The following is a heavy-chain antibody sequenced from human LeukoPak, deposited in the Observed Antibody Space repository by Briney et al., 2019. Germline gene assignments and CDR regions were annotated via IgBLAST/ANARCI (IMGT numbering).Heavy chain of an antibody. V-gene: IGHV3-23*01. CDR3: GKEGGA. CDR2: ISASGGST. J-gene: IGHJ5*02. D-gene: IGHD3-16*01. Sequence: GGSLRLSCAASGFTFRSHDMSWVRQAPGKGLEWVSGISASGGSTFYADSLGGQFTISRDNSKDMLYMQMNSLKVEDTATYYCGKEGGAWGQGTKVTVSS. CDR1: GFTFRSHD.